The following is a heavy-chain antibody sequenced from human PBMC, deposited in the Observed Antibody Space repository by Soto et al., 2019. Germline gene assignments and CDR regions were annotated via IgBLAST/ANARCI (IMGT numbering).Heavy chain of an antibody. Sequence: DVQLVQSGGGVVQPGGSLRLSCSGSGFTFGSYWMHWVRQVPGKGLVWVSRINSDGSRIKYADSVKGRFTISRDNAKNTLYLQLTSLGGDDTAIYDCARNPLGLPAFDYWGQGTLVTVSS. V-gene: IGHV3-74*01. D-gene: IGHD2-2*01. CDR1: GFTFGSYW. CDR3: ARNPLGLPAFDY. CDR2: INSDGSRI. J-gene: IGHJ4*02.